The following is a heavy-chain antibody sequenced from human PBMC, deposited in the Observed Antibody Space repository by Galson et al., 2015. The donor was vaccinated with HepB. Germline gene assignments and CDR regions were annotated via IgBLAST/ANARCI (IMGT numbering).Heavy chain of an antibody. V-gene: IGHV1-69*13. D-gene: IGHD4-23*01. CDR1: GGTFSSYA. Sequence: SVKVSCKASGGTFSSYAISWVRQAPGQGLEWMGGIIPILGTANYAQKFQGRVTITADESTSTAYMELSSLRSEDTAVYYCAGGHGGNSYYYYYMDVWGKGTTVTVSS. CDR2: IIPILGTA. J-gene: IGHJ6*03. CDR3: AGGHGGNSYYYYYMDV.